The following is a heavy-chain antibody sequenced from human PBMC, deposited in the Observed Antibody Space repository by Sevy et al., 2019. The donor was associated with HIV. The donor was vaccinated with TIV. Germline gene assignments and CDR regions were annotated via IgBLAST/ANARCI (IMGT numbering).Heavy chain of an antibody. CDR3: AREVQDGYNSRWFDP. CDR1: GFTFSSYA. Sequence: GESLKISCAASGFTFSSYAMHWVRQAPGKGLEWVAVISYDGSNKYYADSVKGRFTISRDNSKNTLYLQMNSLRAEDTAVYYCAREVQDGYNSRWFDPWGQGTLVTVSS. D-gene: IGHD5-12*01. J-gene: IGHJ5*02. CDR2: ISYDGSNK. V-gene: IGHV3-30-3*01.